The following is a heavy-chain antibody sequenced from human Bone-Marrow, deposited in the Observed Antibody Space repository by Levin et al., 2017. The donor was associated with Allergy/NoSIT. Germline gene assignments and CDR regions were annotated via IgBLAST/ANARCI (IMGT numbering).Heavy chain of an antibody. CDR2: ITYDGSNK. V-gene: IGHV3-30*18. CDR3: AKDPGSSGSHPDY. J-gene: IGHJ4*02. Sequence: GGSLRLSCAASGFTFSQYGMHWVRQAPGKGLEWVAVITYDGSNKNYADSVKGRFSISRDNSKNTVYLQMNSLRVEDMAVYYCAKDPGSSGSHPDYWGQGTLVTVSS. D-gene: IGHD6-19*01. CDR1: GFTFSQYG.